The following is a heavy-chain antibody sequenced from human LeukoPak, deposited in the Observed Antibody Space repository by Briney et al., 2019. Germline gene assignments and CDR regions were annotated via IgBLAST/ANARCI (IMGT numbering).Heavy chain of an antibody. CDR1: GYSISSGYY. Sequence: SETLSLTCTVSGYSISSGYYWGWFRQPPGKGLEWIGSIYHSGTTHYNPSLKSRVTILVDTSKNQISLKLSSVTAADTAAFYCARGEVAASDYWGQGTLVTVSS. CDR2: IYHSGTT. V-gene: IGHV4-38-2*02. D-gene: IGHD2-15*01. CDR3: ARGEVAASDY. J-gene: IGHJ4*02.